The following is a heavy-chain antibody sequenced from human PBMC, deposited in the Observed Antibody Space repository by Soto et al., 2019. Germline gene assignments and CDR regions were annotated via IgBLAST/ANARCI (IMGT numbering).Heavy chain of an antibody. D-gene: IGHD3-3*01. J-gene: IGHJ4*02. CDR1: GGSFSGYY. V-gene: IGHV4-34*01. Sequence: QVQLQQWGAGLLKPSETLSLTCAVYGGSFSGYYWSWIRQPPGKGLEWIGEINHSGSTNYNPSLKRRVTISVDTSKNQFSLKLSSVTAADTAVYYCARLNYDFWSGYYRVGDYWGQGTLVTVSS. CDR3: ARLNYDFWSGYYRVGDY. CDR2: INHSGST.